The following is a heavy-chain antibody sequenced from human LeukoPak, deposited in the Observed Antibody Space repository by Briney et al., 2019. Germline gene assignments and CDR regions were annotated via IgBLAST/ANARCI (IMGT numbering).Heavy chain of an antibody. V-gene: IGHV3-23*01. CDR3: AKGLYHYYGSGSYTLDY. J-gene: IGHJ4*02. CDR1: GFTISTYA. Sequence: PGGSLRLSCAASGFTISTYAMNWVRQAPGKGLEWVSAISGSGGNTHYADSVKGRFTISRNNSKNTLYLQMNSLSAEDTAIYYCAKGLYHYYGSGSYTLDYWGQGTLVTVSS. CDR2: ISGSGGNT. D-gene: IGHD3-10*01.